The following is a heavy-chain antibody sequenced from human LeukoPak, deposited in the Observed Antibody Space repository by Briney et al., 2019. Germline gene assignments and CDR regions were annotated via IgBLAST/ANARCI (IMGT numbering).Heavy chain of an antibody. J-gene: IGHJ4*02. CDR3: AKDPMYGSGPGYFDY. D-gene: IGHD3-10*01. V-gene: IGHV3-23*01. CDR2: ISGSGGST. Sequence: GGSLRLSCAASGFTFDDYGMSWVRQAPGKGLEWVSAISGSGGSTYYADSVKGRFTISRDNSKNTLYLQMNSLRAEDTAVYYCAKDPMYGSGPGYFDYWGQGTLVTVSS. CDR1: GFTFDDYG.